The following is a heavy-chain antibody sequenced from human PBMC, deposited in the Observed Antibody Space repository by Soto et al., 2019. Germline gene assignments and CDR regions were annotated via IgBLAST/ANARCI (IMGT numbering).Heavy chain of an antibody. CDR3: ASGEYGDYVYFDY. CDR1: GGSISSGDYY. Sequence: SETLSLTCTVSGGSISSGDYYWSWIHQPPGKGLEWIGYIYYSGSTYYNPSLKSRVTISVDTSKNQFSLKLSSVTAADTAVYYCASGEYGDYVYFDYWGQGTLVTVSS. CDR2: IYYSGST. D-gene: IGHD4-17*01. J-gene: IGHJ4*02. V-gene: IGHV4-30-4*01.